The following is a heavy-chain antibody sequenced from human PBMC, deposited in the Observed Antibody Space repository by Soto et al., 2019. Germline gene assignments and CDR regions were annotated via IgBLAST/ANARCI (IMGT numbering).Heavy chain of an antibody. Sequence: PSETLSLTCTVSGGSISDDTYYWGWIRQPPGKGLEWIGSIYYSGTSSYNPSLESRVTMSVDTSKKQLSLRLRSVTATDTAVYYCARHTIWVQLWFDYWGQGTLVTVSS. J-gene: IGHJ4*02. D-gene: IGHD5-18*01. CDR2: IYYSGTS. V-gene: IGHV4-39*01. CDR1: GGSISDDTYY. CDR3: ARHTIWVQLWFDY.